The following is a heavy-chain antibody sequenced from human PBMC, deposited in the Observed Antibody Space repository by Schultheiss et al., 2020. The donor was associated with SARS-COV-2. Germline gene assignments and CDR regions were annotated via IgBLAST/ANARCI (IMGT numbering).Heavy chain of an antibody. V-gene: IGHV4-59*12. CDR1: GGSISSYY. J-gene: IGHJ4*02. CDR2: IYHSGST. CDR3: ARHRSWYDY. Sequence: SETLSLTCTVSGGSISSYYWSWIRQPPGKGLEWIGYIYHSGSTYYNPSLKSRVTISVDRSKNQFSLQLNSVTPEDTAVYYCARHRSWYDYWGQGTLVTVSS. D-gene: IGHD6-13*01.